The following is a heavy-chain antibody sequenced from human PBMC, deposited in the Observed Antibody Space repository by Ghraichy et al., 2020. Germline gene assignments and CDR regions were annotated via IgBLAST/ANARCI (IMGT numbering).Heavy chain of an antibody. D-gene: IGHD3-10*01. V-gene: IGHV3-23*01. CDR3: AKGSPNYGSKYAFEV. J-gene: IGHJ4*02. CDR1: GFRFRNYA. Sequence: GGSLRLSCAASGFRFRNYAISWVRQAPGKGPEWVSSISCSAYSTYYEASVKGRFIISRDNSRNRLFLQMNSLRVEDTAVYYCAKGSPNYGSKYAFEVWGQGTLVTVSS. CDR2: ISCSAYST.